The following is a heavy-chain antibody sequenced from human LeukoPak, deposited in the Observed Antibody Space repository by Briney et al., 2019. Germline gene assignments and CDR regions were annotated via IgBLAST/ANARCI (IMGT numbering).Heavy chain of an antibody. CDR2: IIPILGIA. Sequence: ASVKVSCKASGYTFTSYDISWVRQAPGQGLEWMGRIIPILGIANYAQRFQGRVTITADKSTSTAYMELSSLRSEDTAVYYCARLGRYFGAPGAFDIWSQGTMVTVSS. CDR1: GYTFTSYD. D-gene: IGHD3-10*01. CDR3: ARLGRYFGAPGAFDI. V-gene: IGHV1-69*04. J-gene: IGHJ3*02.